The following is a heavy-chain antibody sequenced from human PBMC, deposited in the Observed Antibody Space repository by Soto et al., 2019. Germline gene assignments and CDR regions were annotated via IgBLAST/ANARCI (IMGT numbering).Heavy chain of an antibody. CDR3: ARHHDS. V-gene: IGHV4-39*01. CDR1: GGSVTSSDW. CDR2: IYYSGST. Sequence: SETLSLTCTVSGGSVTSSDWWTLVRQSPAKGLEWIGSIYYSGSTYYNPSLKSRVTISVDTSKNQFSLKLSSVTAADTAVYYCARHHDSWGQGTLVTVSS. J-gene: IGHJ4*02.